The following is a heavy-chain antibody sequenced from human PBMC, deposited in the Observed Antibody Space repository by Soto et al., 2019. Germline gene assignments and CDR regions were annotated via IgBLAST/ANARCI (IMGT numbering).Heavy chain of an antibody. Sequence: GGSLRLSCTASGFTFSSYTMSWVRQAPGKGPEWVSRICCGGEIIQYADSVKGRFTISRDNSKNTLYLEMKSLRVDDTALYYCAKGEVAVTAPDSWGQGTLVTVSS. J-gene: IGHJ4*02. CDR3: AKGEVAVTAPDS. D-gene: IGHD2-15*01. CDR1: GFTFSSYT. CDR2: ICCGGEII. V-gene: IGHV3-23*01.